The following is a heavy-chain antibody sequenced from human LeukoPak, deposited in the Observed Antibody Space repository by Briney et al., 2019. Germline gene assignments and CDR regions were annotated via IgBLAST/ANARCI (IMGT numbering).Heavy chain of an antibody. Sequence: SETLSLTCAVYGGSFSGYYWSWIRQPPGKGLEWIGEINHSGSTNYNPSLKSRVTISVDTSKNQFSLKLSSVTAADTAVYYCARGFDYRETQDAFDIWGQGTMVTVSS. J-gene: IGHJ3*02. CDR1: GGSFSGYY. CDR3: ARGFDYRETQDAFDI. CDR2: INHSGST. V-gene: IGHV4-34*01. D-gene: IGHD4-11*01.